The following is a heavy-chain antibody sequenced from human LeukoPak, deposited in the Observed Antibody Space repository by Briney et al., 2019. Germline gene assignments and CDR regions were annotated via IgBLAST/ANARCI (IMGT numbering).Heavy chain of an antibody. J-gene: IGHJ4*02. CDR1: GSSLTELS. D-gene: IGHD5-18*01. CDR2: FDVIDAKT. V-gene: IGHV1-24*01. CDR3: AAGRPYSLLDY. Sequence: GASVKVSCTVSGSSLTELSLYWVRQAPGKGLEWMGGFDVIDAKTFYAQKFQGRVTMTEDSSTDTAYMELSSLRSDDTALYYCAAGRPYSLLDYWGQGTLLTVSS.